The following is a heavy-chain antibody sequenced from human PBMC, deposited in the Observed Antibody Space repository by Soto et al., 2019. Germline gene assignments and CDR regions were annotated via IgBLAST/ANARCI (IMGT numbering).Heavy chain of an antibody. CDR2: IYYSGTI. D-gene: IGHD3-16*02. V-gene: IGHV4-30-2*01. CDR3: AREGAYDYVWGNYRHGYFDY. J-gene: IGHJ4*02. CDR1: GGSISTGGYY. Sequence: TSETLWFTCVFSGGSISTGGYYWTWIRQPPGKGLPWIGSIYYSGTIYYNPSLKSRVTISVDRSMNQFSLKLTSVTAADTAVYYCAREGAYDYVWGNYRHGYFDYWGLGTLVTVSS.